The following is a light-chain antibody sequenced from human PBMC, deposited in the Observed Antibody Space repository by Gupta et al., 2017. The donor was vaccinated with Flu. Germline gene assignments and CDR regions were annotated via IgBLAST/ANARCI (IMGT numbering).Light chain of an antibody. V-gene: IGKV1-39*01. J-gene: IGKJ4*01. CDR3: QQSYNTLALT. Sequence: SSLSASVGDRGTITCRASRSISTYLNWYRQRPGKAPELLIYAASSWQSGVPSRFSGSGYGADFTLTISSRQPEDFATYYCQQSYNTLALTFGGGTKVEIK. CDR1: RSISTY. CDR2: AAS.